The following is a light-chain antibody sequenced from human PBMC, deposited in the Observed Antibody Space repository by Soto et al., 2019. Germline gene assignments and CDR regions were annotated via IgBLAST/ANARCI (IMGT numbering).Light chain of an antibody. CDR1: MRDVGAYNL. J-gene: IGLJ3*02. V-gene: IGLV2-14*01. CDR2: ELR. CDR3: RAYSARSTLV. Sequence: QSALTQPASVSGSAGQSITISCSGTMRDVGAYNLVSWYQQHPGTDPKLIIYELRNRPSGISSRFSGSRSGNTASLTISGLQSEDEGDYYCRAYSARSTLVFGGGTKVTVL.